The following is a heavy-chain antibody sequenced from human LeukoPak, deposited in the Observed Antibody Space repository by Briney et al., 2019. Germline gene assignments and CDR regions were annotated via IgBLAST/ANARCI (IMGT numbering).Heavy chain of an antibody. V-gene: IGHV3-30*02. CDR2: IRNDGSNK. Sequence: GGSLRLSCAASGFTFSSYGMHWVRQAPGKGLEWVAFIRNDGSNKYYADSVKGRFTISRDNSKNTLYLQMNSLRAEDTAVYYCAKDATAAVGTVYMDVWGKGTTVTISS. CDR1: GFTFSSYG. CDR3: AKDATAAVGTVYMDV. D-gene: IGHD6-13*01. J-gene: IGHJ6*03.